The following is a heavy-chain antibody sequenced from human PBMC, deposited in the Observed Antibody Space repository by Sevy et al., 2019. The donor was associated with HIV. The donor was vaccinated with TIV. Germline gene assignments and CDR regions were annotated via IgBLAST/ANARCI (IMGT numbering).Heavy chain of an antibody. CDR3: ARSGGSYDYGMDV. CDR1: GFTFSRYS. CDR2: ISSSSSYT. V-gene: IGHV3-21*01. J-gene: IGHJ6*02. D-gene: IGHD1-26*01. Sequence: GGSLRLSCVDSGFTFSRYSMNWVRQAPGKGLEWVSSISSSSSYTYYGDSAKGRFTISRDNAKNSLYLQMNSLRAEDTAVYYCARSGGSYDYGMDVWGQGTTVTVSS.